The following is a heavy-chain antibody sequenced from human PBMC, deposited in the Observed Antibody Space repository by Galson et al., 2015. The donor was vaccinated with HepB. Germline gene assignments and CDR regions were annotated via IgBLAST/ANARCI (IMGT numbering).Heavy chain of an antibody. CDR3: ARGPPVLYSSSWIRDPGRRGVPPTPEPYWYFDL. V-gene: IGHV3-11*06. J-gene: IGHJ2*01. CDR2: ISSSSSYT. CDR1: GFTFSDYY. D-gene: IGHD6-13*01. Sequence: SLRLSCAASGFTFSDYYMSWIRQAPGKGLEWVSYISSSSSYTNYADSVKGRFTIPRDNAKNSLYLQMNSLRAEDTAVYYCARGPPVLYSSSWIRDPGRRGVPPTPEPYWYFDLWGRGTLVTVSS.